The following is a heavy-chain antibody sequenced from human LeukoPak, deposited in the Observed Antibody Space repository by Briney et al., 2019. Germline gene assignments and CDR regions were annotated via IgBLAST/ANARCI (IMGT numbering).Heavy chain of an antibody. CDR2: IIPIFGTA. J-gene: IGHJ6*03. CDR3: ARGAGLSYYYYYMDV. Sequence: SVKVSCKASGGTFSSYAISWVRPAPGQGLEWMGGIIPIFGTANYAQKFQGRVTITTDESTSTAYMELSSLRSEDTAVYYCARGAGLSYYYYYMDVWGKGTTVTVSS. V-gene: IGHV1-69*05. D-gene: IGHD2/OR15-2a*01. CDR1: GGTFSSYA.